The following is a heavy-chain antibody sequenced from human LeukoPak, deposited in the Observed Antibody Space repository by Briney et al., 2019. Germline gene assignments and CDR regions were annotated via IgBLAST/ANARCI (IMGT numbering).Heavy chain of an antibody. V-gene: IGHV3-23*01. CDR3: AKVKDIVVVPDAYCFDY. D-gene: IGHD2-2*01. CDR2: ISGSGGST. J-gene: IGHJ4*02. Sequence: GGSLRLSCAASGFTFSSYAMSWVRQAPGKGLEWVSAISGSGGSTYYADSVKGRFTISRDNSKNTLYLQMNSLRAEDTAVYYCAKVKDIVVVPDAYCFDYWGQGTLVTVSS. CDR1: GFTFSSYA.